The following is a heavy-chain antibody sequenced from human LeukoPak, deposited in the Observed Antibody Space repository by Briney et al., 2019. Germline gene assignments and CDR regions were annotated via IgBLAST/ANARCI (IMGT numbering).Heavy chain of an antibody. CDR2: IYYSGST. CDR3: AGEDGYNLGYFDY. D-gene: IGHD5-24*01. Sequence: SETLSLTCTVFGGSISRYYWCWIRQPPGKGLEWIGYIYYSGSTNYNPSLKSRVTISVDTSKNQFSLKLSSVTAADTAVYYCAGEDGYNLGYFDYWGQGTLVTVSS. J-gene: IGHJ4*02. CDR1: GGSISRYY. V-gene: IGHV4-59*01.